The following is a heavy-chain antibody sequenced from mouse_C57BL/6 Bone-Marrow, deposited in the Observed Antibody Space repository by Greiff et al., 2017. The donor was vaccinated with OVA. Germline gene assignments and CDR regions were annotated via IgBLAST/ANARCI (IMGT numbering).Heavy chain of an antibody. D-gene: IGHD2-4*01. CDR1: GFTFSSYA. CDR3: ARDWGRGFYYDRGFAY. J-gene: IGHJ3*01. CDR2: ISDGGSYT. Sequence: EVKLVESGGGLVKPGGSLKLSCAASGFTFSSYAMSWVRQTPEKRLEWVATISDGGSYTYYPDNVKGRFTISRDNAKNNLSLQMSHLKSEDTAMYYCARDWGRGFYYDRGFAYWGQGTLVTVSA. V-gene: IGHV5-4*01.